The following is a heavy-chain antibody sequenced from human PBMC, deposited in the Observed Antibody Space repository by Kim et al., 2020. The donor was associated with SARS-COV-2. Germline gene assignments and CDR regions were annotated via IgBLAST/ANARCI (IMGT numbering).Heavy chain of an antibody. CDR2: ISGSGGSP. CDR1: GFTFSNYA. CDR3: ATVVASAANVFDY. J-gene: IGHJ4*02. Sequence: GGSLRLSCAASGFTFSNYAMSWVRQAPGKGLEWVSGISGSGGSPYYADSVKGRFAISRDNSKNTLYLEMNSLRADDTAVYYCATVVASAANVFDYWGLKTLVTVSS. V-gene: IGHV3-23*01. D-gene: IGHD2-2*01.